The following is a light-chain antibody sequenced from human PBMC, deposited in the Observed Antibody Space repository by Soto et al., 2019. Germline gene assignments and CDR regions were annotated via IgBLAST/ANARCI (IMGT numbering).Light chain of an antibody. CDR1: SSNIGAGYD. CDR2: GNN. J-gene: IGLJ3*02. Sequence: QLVLTQPPSVSGAPGQRVTISCTGSSSNIGAGYDVHWYQQLPGTAPKLLIYGNNNRPSGVPDRFAGSKSGNSASLAISGLQAEDEAAYYFSLYGIIRAFGGGTEVTVL. V-gene: IGLV1-40*01. CDR3: SLYGIIRA.